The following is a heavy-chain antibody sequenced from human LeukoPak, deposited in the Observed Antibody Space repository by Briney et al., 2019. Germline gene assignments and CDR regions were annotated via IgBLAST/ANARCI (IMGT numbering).Heavy chain of an antibody. D-gene: IGHD3-10*01. CDR1: GFTFSSYG. J-gene: IGHJ4*02. V-gene: IGHV3-30*02. CDR2: IRYDGSNK. CDR3: ALEGRRGYGSGSYSFDY. Sequence: GGSLRLSCAASGFTFSSYGMYWVRQAPGKGLEWVAFIRYDGSNKYYADSVKGRFTISRDNSKNTLYLQMNSLRAEDTAVYYCALEGRRGYGSGSYSFDYWGQGTLVTVSS.